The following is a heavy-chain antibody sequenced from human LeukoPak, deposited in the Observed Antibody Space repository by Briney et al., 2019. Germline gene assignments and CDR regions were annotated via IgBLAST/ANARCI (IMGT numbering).Heavy chain of an antibody. CDR2: ISVSGSST. D-gene: IGHD3-22*01. J-gene: IGHJ3*02. Sequence: GGSLRLSCAASGFTFSSYAMSWVRQTPGKGLEWVSSISVSGSSTYYADSVKGRFTISRDNAKNSLYLQMNSLRAEDTAVYYCARGSADSSGYAFDIWGQGTMVTVSS. V-gene: IGHV3-23*01. CDR3: ARGSADSSGYAFDI. CDR1: GFTFSSYA.